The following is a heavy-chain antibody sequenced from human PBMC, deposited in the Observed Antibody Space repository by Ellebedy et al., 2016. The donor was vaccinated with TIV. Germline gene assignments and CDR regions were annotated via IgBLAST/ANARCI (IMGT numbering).Heavy chain of an antibody. V-gene: IGHV3-30*18. J-gene: IGHJ4*02. D-gene: IGHD4-17*01. CDR2: LSHDGSAK. Sequence: GESLKISCAASGFTFSTYGMHWVRHAPGKGLEWMTFLSHDGSAKYYIDSVKGRFTISRDNSKNTLYLQMNSLRPEDTAVYYCAKPHYGDYYFDYWGQGTLVTVSS. CDR3: AKPHYGDYYFDY. CDR1: GFTFSTYG.